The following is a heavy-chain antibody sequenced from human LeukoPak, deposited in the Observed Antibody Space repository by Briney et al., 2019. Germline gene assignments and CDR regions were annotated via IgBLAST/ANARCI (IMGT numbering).Heavy chain of an antibody. V-gene: IGHV4-38-2*02. D-gene: IGHD4-23*01. Sequence: SSETLSLTCTVSGYSISSGYYWGWIRQPPGKGLEWIGSIYYSGSTYYNPSLKSRVTISVDTSKNQFSLKLSSVTAADTAVYYCASTTYGGPFDYWGQGTLVTVSS. CDR3: ASTTYGGPFDY. J-gene: IGHJ4*02. CDR1: GYSISSGYY. CDR2: IYYSGST.